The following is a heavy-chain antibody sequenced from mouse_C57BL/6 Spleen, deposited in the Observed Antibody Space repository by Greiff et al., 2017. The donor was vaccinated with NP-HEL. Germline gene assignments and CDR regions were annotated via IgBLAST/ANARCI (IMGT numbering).Heavy chain of an antibody. CDR1: GYAFSSSW. V-gene: IGHV1-82*01. Sequence: VQRVESGPELVKPGASVKISCKASGYAFSSSWMNWVKQRPGKGLEWIGRIYPGDGDTNYNGKFKGKATLTADKSSSTAYMQLSSLTSEDSAVYFCARGIYYYGSSYLDYWGQGTTLTVSS. CDR3: ARGIYYYGSSYLDY. J-gene: IGHJ2*01. CDR2: IYPGDGDT. D-gene: IGHD1-1*01.